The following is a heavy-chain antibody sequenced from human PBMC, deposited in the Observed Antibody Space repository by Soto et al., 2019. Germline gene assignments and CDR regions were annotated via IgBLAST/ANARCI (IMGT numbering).Heavy chain of an antibody. V-gene: IGHV3-33*01. J-gene: IGHJ1*01. D-gene: IGHD3-3*01. Sequence: RLSCAASGFTFSSYGMHWVRQAPGKGLEWVAVIWYDGSNKYYADSVKGRFTISRDNSKNTLYLQMNSLRAEDTAVYYCARGPYYDFWSGYYTTVAEYFQHWGQGTLVTVSS. CDR2: IWYDGSNK. CDR3: ARGPYYDFWSGYYTTVAEYFQH. CDR1: GFTFSSYG.